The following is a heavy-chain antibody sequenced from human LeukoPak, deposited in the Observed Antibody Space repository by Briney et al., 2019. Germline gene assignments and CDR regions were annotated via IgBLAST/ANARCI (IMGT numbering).Heavy chain of an antibody. CDR1: GFTFSNAW. D-gene: IGHD6-19*01. J-gene: IGHJ4*02. V-gene: IGHV3-15*01. Sequence: GGSLRLSCAASGFTFSNAWMSWVRQAPGKGLEWVGRIKSKTDGGTTDYAAPVKGRFTISRDDSKNTLYLQMSSLRAEDTAVYYCANNRGSGWYFSSWGQGTLVTVSS. CDR3: ANNRGSGWYFSS. CDR2: IKSKTDGGTT.